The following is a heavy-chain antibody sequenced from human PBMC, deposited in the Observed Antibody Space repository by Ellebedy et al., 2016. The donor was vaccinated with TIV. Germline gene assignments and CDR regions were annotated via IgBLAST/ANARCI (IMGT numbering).Heavy chain of an antibody. CDR2: ISSYGDSK. Sequence: GESLKISCAASGFIFSSYAMHWVRQAPGKGLEYVSGISSYGDSKYYAKSVKGRFTISRDDSKNTLYLQMGSLGPEDMAVYYCATGFRSSWTLFDYWGQGTQVTVSS. D-gene: IGHD6-13*01. J-gene: IGHJ4*02. V-gene: IGHV3-64*01. CDR1: GFIFSSYA. CDR3: ATGFRSSWTLFDY.